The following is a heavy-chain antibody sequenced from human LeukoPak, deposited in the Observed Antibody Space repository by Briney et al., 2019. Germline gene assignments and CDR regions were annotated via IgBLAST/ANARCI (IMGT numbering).Heavy chain of an antibody. Sequence: GGSLRHSCAASGFTFSSYGMSWVRQAPGKGLEWVSALSHSFGSTYYADSVKGRFTISRDNSKNTLYLQMSSLRAEDTAVYYCAKGGSSSWDYFDYWGQGTLVTVSS. J-gene: IGHJ4*02. D-gene: IGHD6-13*01. CDR3: AKGGSSSWDYFDY. CDR1: GFTFSSYG. CDR2: LSHSFGST. V-gene: IGHV3-23*01.